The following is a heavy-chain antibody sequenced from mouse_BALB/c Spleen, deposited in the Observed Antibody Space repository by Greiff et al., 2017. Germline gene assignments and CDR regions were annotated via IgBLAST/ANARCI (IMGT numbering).Heavy chain of an antibody. Sequence: EVKLVESGGGLVQPGGSLKLSCAASGFTFSSYTMSWVRQTPEKRLEWVAYISNGGGSTYYPDTVKGRFTISRDNAKNTLYLQMSSLKSEDTAMCYCARHGDDYDRVFDYWGQGTTLTVSS. V-gene: IGHV5-12-2*01. D-gene: IGHD2-4*01. CDR3: ARHGDDYDRVFDY. CDR1: GFTFSSYT. CDR2: ISNGGGST. J-gene: IGHJ2*01.